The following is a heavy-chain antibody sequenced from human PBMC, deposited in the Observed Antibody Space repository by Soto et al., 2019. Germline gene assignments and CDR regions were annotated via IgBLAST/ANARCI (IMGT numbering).Heavy chain of an antibody. Sequence: QVQLVQSGAEVKKPGASVKVSCKASGYTFTGYYMHWVRQAPGQGLEWMGWINPNSGGTNYAQKFQGWVTMTRDTSISTAYMELSRLRSDDTAVYYCVRSLGYSSSSLVPARLWKTGFDSWGQGTLVTVSS. CDR1: GYTFTGYY. J-gene: IGHJ5*01. V-gene: IGHV1-2*04. CDR3: VRSLGYSSSSLVPARLWKTGFDS. D-gene: IGHD6-6*01. CDR2: INPNSGGT.